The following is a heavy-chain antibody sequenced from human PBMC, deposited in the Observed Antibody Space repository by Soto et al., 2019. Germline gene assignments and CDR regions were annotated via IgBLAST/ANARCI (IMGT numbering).Heavy chain of an antibody. CDR3: ARLWAYHAKEVGALDI. Sequence: SETLSLTGTVSGGSISSDDYYWSGIRQPPGKGLEWIGYIYYSGTTYYKTSLKSRTTISVDTSGNQFSLRLSSVTAADTAVYYCARLWAYHAKEVGALDIWGRGTLVTVSS. D-gene: IGHD2-2*01. J-gene: IGHJ3*02. CDR2: IYYSGTT. V-gene: IGHV4-30-4*01. CDR1: GGSISSDDYY.